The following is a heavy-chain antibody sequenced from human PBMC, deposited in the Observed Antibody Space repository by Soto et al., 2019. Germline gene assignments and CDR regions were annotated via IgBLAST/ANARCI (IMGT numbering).Heavy chain of an antibody. D-gene: IGHD2-21*01. Sequence: QVQLVESGGGVVQPGRSLRLSCAASGFIFSSYSMHWVRQAPGKGLEWVAIISNDGSNKYYVDSVKGRFTTSRDNSNNTLSLQMNSLRAEDTAVYYCARDQFLDAFDIWGQGTMVTVSS. CDR2: ISNDGSNK. J-gene: IGHJ3*02. CDR1: GFIFSSYS. V-gene: IGHV3-30-3*01. CDR3: ARDQFLDAFDI.